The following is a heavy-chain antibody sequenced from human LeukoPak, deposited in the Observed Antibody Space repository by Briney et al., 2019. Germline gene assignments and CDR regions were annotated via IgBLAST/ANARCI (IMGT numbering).Heavy chain of an antibody. J-gene: IGHJ4*02. D-gene: IGHD3-10*01. CDR1: GGSISSSSYY. V-gene: IGHV4-39*07. CDR2: IYYSGST. CDR3: ARGLGFGELSYNFDY. Sequence: PSETLSLTCTVSGGSISSSSYYWGWIRQPPGKGLEWIGSIYYSGSTYYNPSLKSRVTISVDTSKNQFSLKLSSVTAADTAVYYCARGLGFGELSYNFDYWGQGTLVTVSS.